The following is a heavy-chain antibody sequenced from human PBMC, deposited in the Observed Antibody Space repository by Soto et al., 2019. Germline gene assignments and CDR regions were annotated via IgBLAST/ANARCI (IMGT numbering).Heavy chain of an antibody. CDR2: VLPFLDVT. D-gene: IGHD6-13*01. J-gene: IGHJ4*02. V-gene: IGHV1-69*02. Sequence: QVQLVQSGSEVKEPGSSVKISCKTSEDTFSIYTLSWVRQAPGLGLVWMGRVLPFLDVTTYSQRFQGRVTITADSSTTTAYMELSSLTFEDTAVYYCARDRKNSNWPNFDSWGPGTLVTVSS. CDR1: EDTFSIYT. CDR3: ARDRKNSNWPNFDS.